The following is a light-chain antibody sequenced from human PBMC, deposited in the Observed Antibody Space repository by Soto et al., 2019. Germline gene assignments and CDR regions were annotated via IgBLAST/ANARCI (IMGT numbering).Light chain of an antibody. J-gene: IGKJ4*01. CDR3: QQRSNWPGLT. V-gene: IGKV3-11*01. Sequence: VLTQSPATLSVSQGERATLSCRASQNIKTNLAWYQHKPGQAPRLLIYGAFTGATGVPARFSGSGSGTDFTLTISSLEPEDFAVYYCQQRSNWPGLTFGGGTKVDIK. CDR2: GAF. CDR1: QNIKTN.